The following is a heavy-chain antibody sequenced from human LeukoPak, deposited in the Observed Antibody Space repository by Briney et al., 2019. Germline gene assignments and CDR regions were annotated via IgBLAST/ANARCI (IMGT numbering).Heavy chain of an antibody. V-gene: IGHV3-30*02. J-gene: IGHJ4*02. CDR2: IRYDGSNK. CDR1: GFTSSSYG. Sequence: GGSLRLSCAASGFTSSSYGMHWVRQAPGKGLEWVAFIRYDGSNKYYADSVKGRFTISRDNSKNTLYLQMNSLRAEDTAVYYCAPQNTIAVAGGGQGTLVTVSS. D-gene: IGHD6-19*01. CDR3: APQNTIAVAG.